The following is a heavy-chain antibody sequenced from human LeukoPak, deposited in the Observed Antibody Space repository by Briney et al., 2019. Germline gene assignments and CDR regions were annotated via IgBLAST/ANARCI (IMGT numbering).Heavy chain of an antibody. Sequence: GRXXXLSCAASGFTLSPYGVHWVRQAPGKGLEWVAVIWRDGNNRFYADSVEGRFTISRDDSENTVYLQMNNLRAEDTALYFCAKGVLYMDVWGKGTTVTVSS. J-gene: IGHJ6*03. CDR3: AKGVLYMDV. D-gene: IGHD1-1*01. CDR1: GFTLSPYG. V-gene: IGHV3-33*06. CDR2: IWRDGNNR.